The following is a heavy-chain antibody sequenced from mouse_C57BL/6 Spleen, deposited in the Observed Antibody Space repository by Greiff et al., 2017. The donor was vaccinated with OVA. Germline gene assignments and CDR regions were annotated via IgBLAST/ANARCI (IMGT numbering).Heavy chain of an antibody. CDR2: ISDGGSYT. Sequence: EVKVVESGGGLVKPGGSLKLSCAASGFTFSSYAMSWVRQTPEKRLEWVATISDGGSYTYYPDNVKGRFTISRDNAKNNLYLQMSHLKSEDTAMYYCARERANWVFAYWGQGTLVTVSA. V-gene: IGHV5-4*01. CDR3: ARERANWVFAY. D-gene: IGHD4-1*01. CDR1: GFTFSSYA. J-gene: IGHJ3*01.